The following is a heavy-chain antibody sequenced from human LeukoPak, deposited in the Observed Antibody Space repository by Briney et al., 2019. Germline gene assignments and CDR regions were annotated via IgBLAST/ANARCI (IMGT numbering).Heavy chain of an antibody. CDR2: IYDSGST. Sequence: PSETLSLTCTVSGASIRSGDYYWSWIRQPPGKGLEWIWYIYDSGSTYYNPSLKSRITISVDTSENRFPLKLSSVTATDTAVYFCARDCSGGSCYGAFDIWGQGTMVTVSS. D-gene: IGHD2-15*01. V-gene: IGHV4-30-4*01. J-gene: IGHJ3*02. CDR3: ARDCSGGSCYGAFDI. CDR1: GASIRSGDYY.